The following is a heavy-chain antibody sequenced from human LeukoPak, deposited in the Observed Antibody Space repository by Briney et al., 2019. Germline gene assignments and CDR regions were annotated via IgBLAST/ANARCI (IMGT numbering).Heavy chain of an antibody. V-gene: IGHV1-69*13. D-gene: IGHD6-13*01. CDR1: GGTFSSYA. Sequence: GASVKVSCKASGGTFSSYAISWVRQAPGQGLEWMGGIIPIFGTANYAQKFQGRVTITADESTSTAYTELSSLRSEDTAVYYCARALIAAAPGWFDPWGQGTLVTVSS. CDR2: IIPIFGTA. CDR3: ARALIAAAPGWFDP. J-gene: IGHJ5*02.